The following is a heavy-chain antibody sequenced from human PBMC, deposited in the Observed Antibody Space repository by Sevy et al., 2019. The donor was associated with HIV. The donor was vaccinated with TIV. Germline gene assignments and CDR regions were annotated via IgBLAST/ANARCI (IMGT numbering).Heavy chain of an antibody. Sequence: GGSLRLSCAASGFTFSSYAMHWVRQAPGKGLEWVAVISYDGSNKYYADSVKGRFTISRDNSKNTLYLQINSLRAEDTAVYYCARTPLGVAATFDYWGQGTLVTVSS. J-gene: IGHJ4*02. D-gene: IGHD2-15*01. CDR2: ISYDGSNK. CDR3: ARTPLGVAATFDY. V-gene: IGHV3-30*04. CDR1: GFTFSSYA.